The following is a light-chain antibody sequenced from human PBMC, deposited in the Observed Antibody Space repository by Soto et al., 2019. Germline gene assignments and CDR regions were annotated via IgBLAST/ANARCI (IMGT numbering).Light chain of an antibody. CDR3: QQRSNWPLT. CDR2: DAS. CDR1: QSVTSSY. J-gene: IGKJ4*01. V-gene: IGKV3D-20*02. Sequence: EIVLTQSPGTMSLSPGERATLSCRASQSVTSSYVAWYQQNPGPAPRLLIYDASNRATGIPARVSGIWSGTDFTLTSSSLEPEDFAVYYCQQRSNWPLTFGGGTKVDI.